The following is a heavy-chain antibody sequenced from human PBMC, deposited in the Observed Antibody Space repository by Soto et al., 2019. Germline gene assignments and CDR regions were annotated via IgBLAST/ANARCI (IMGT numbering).Heavy chain of an antibody. D-gene: IGHD3-9*01. Sequence: QVQLVQSGAEVKKPGASVKVSCKASGYTFTSYAMHWVRQAPGQRLEWMGWINAGNGNTKYSQKFQGRVTITRDTSASTAYMELSSLRSEDTAVYYCAREVDILTGYSYHFDYWGQGTLVTVSS. CDR3: AREVDILTGYSYHFDY. CDR1: GYTFTSYA. CDR2: INAGNGNT. V-gene: IGHV1-3*01. J-gene: IGHJ4*02.